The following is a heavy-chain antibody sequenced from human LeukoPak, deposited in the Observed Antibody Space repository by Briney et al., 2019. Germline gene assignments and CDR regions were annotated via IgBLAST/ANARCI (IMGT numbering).Heavy chain of an antibody. V-gene: IGHV4-4*07. CDR2: VYISGTT. D-gene: IGHD3-22*01. J-gene: IGHJ4*02. CDR1: GGSISSYY. Sequence: PSETLSLTCTVAGGSISSYYWSWIRRPAGKGLEWIGRVYISGTTNYNPSLKSRITMSLDTSKNQLSLKLSSVTAADTAVYYCARDEAGSGYIDYWGQGTLVTVSS. CDR3: ARDEAGSGYIDY.